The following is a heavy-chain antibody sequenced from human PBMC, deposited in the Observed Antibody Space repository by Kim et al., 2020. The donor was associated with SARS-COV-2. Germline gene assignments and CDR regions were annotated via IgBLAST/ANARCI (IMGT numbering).Heavy chain of an antibody. D-gene: IGHD2-21*01. CDR3: ARVAPDIVVVIATYYYYYMDV. CDR1: GYTFTSYG. V-gene: IGHV1-18*01. J-gene: IGHJ6*03. CDR2: ISAYNGNT. Sequence: ASVKVSCKASGYTFTSYGISWVRQAPGQGLEWMGWISAYNGNTNYAQKLQGRVTMTTDTSTSTAYMELRSLRSDDTAVYYCARVAPDIVVVIATYYYYYMDVWGKGTTVTVSS.